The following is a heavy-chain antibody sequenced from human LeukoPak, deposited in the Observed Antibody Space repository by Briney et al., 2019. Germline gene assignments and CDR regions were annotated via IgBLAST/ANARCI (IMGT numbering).Heavy chain of an antibody. CDR2: INSDGSST. Sequence: GGSLTLSCAASGFTFSSYWMHWVRQAPGKGLVWVSRINSDGSSTSYADSAKGRFTITRDNAKNTLYLQTNSLRAEDTAVYYCARESSVGAHKAFDYWGQGTLVTVSS. CDR3: ARESSVGAHKAFDY. J-gene: IGHJ4*02. V-gene: IGHV3-74*01. CDR1: GFTFSSYW. D-gene: IGHD1-26*01.